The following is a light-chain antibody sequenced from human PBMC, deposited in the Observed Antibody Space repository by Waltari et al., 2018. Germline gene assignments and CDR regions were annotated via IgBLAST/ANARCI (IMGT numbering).Light chain of an antibody. J-gene: IGKJ1*01. CDR3: HQYLSTPWT. Sequence: DIVMTQSPDSLAVSLGERATINCKSSQSLLFNTNNENYLAWYQQKAGQPPKLLISWTSTRQSGLPDRFSGSGSGTDFTLTISSLQAEDVAVYYCHQYLSTPWTFGQGTKVEVK. V-gene: IGKV4-1*01. CDR2: WTS. CDR1: QSLLFNTNNENY.